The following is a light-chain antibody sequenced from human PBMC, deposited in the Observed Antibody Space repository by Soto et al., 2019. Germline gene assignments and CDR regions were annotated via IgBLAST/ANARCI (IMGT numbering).Light chain of an antibody. CDR3: CSYAGSYSYV. Sequence: QSALTQPRSVSGSPGQSVTISCTGTSSAVGGYNYVSWYQQHPGKAPKLMIYDVSKRPSGVPDRFSGSKSGNTASLTLSGLQAEDEADYSCCSYAGSYSYVFGTGTKLTVL. J-gene: IGLJ1*01. CDR1: SSAVGGYNY. V-gene: IGLV2-11*01. CDR2: DVS.